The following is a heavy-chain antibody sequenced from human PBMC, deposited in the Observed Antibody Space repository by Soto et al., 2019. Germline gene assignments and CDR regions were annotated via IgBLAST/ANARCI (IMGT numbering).Heavy chain of an antibody. Sequence: EVQLVESGGGLVQPGGSLKLSCAASGFTLSGSFIHWVRQASGKGLEWVGRSASKAHNYATAYGRSVEGRFTVSRDDSRNTAYLQMEGLKTEDRSVYFCDGQMDTLFDRFDYWGQGILVTVSS. J-gene: IGHJ4*02. CDR1: GFTLSGSF. V-gene: IGHV3-73*02. D-gene: IGHD2-8*01. CDR2: SASKAHNYAT. CDR3: DGQMDTLFDRFDY.